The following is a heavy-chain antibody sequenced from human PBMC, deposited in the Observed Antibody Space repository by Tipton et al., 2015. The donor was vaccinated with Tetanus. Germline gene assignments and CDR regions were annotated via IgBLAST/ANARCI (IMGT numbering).Heavy chain of an antibody. V-gene: IGHV3-23*01. Sequence: SLRLSCAASGFTFRDYTMAWVRQAPGEGLEWVSTISGGGHNTHYAYSVQGRFTISRDNSKNTMYLQMNSLRAEDTAVYYCTKDVGIVLFDYWGQGTLVTVSS. CDR3: TKDVGIVLFDY. CDR2: ISGGGHNT. CDR1: GFTFRDYT. D-gene: IGHD2-8*01. J-gene: IGHJ4*02.